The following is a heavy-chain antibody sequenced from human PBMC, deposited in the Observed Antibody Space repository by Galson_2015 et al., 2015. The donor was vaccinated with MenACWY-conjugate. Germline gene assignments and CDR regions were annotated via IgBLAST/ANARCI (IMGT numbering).Heavy chain of an antibody. Sequence: PGKGLEWVSYISSGGSSINHAEFVKGRFTISRDNAKNSQYLQMNGLRAEDTAVYYCAREGGAAKEFDYWGQGTLVTVSS. J-gene: IGHJ4*02. CDR3: AREGGAAKEFDY. D-gene: IGHD2-15*01. V-gene: IGHV3-11*01. CDR2: ISSGGSSI.